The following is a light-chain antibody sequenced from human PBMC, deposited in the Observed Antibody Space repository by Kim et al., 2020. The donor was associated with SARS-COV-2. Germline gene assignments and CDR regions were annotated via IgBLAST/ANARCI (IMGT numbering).Light chain of an antibody. CDR2: AAS. Sequence: DIQMTQSPSSLSASVGDGVTITCRASQGISNYLAWYQQKPGEAPKLLIYAASTLQFGVSTRFSGSGSGTEFTLTISDLQPEDVATYYCQKYYTAPWTFVHGTKVDIK. CDR3: QKYYTAPWT. J-gene: IGKJ1*01. CDR1: QGISNY. V-gene: IGKV1-27*01.